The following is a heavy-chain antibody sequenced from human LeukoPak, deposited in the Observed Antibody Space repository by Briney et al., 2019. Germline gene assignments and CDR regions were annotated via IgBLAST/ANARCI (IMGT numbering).Heavy chain of an antibody. CDR3: ASDSPYYGMDV. CDR2: INSDGSAT. J-gene: IGHJ6*02. V-gene: IGHV3-74*01. CDR1: GLTFSSYW. Sequence: GGSLRLSCAASGLTFSSYWMHWVRQAPGKGLVWVSRINSDGSATIYADSVRGRFTISRDNAKNTLYLQMSGLRVDDTAVYHCASDSPYYGMDVWGQGTTVTVSS.